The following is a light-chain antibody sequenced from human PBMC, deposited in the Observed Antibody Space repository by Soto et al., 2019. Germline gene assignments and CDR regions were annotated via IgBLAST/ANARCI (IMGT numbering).Light chain of an antibody. CDR2: GAS. J-gene: IGKJ4*01. V-gene: IGKV3-15*01. CDR3: QQYNHWPPLT. Sequence: EIVMTQSPATLSVSPGERATLSCRASQSVGRNLAWYQQKPCQAPRLLIYGASTRATGIPARFSGSGSGTEFTLTISSLQSEDFAIYSCQQYNHWPPLTFGGGTKVDIK. CDR1: QSVGRN.